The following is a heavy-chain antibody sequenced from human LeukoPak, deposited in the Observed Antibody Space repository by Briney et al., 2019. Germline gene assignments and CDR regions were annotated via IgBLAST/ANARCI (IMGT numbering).Heavy chain of an antibody. D-gene: IGHD2-21*02. V-gene: IGHV3-11*01. CDR1: GFTLSHYY. CDR3: AKDYCGGDCYSGWYFDL. Sequence: PGGSLRLSCAASGFTLSHYYMTWIRQAPGKGLEWLSCISSSGDTIYYADSVKGRFTVSRDNAENSLYLQMNSLRAEDTALYYCAKDYCGGDCYSGWYFDLWGRGTLVTVSS. J-gene: IGHJ2*01. CDR2: ISSSGDTI.